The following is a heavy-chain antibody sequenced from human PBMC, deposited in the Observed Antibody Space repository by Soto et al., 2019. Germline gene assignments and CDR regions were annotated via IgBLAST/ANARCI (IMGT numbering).Heavy chain of an antibody. CDR1: GFTFSSYA. V-gene: IGHV3-23*01. CDR3: AKDSLPSGPPYYFDY. CDR2: ISGSGGST. Sequence: GGSLRLSCAAPGFTFSSYAMSWVRQAPGKGLEWVSAISGSGGSTYYADSVKGRFTISRDNSKNTLYLQMNSLRAEDTAVYYCAKDSLPSGPPYYFDYWGQGTLVTVSS. J-gene: IGHJ4*02. D-gene: IGHD6-19*01.